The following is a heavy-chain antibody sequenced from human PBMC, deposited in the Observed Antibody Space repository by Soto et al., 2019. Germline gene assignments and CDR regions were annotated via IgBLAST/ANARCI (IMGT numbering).Heavy chain of an antibody. J-gene: IGHJ6*02. CDR3: ARLMGPYDFWSGYYSPPYYYYGMDV. CDR2: LYYSGST. D-gene: IGHD3-3*01. V-gene: IGHV4-39*01. CDR1: GGSIRSSSYY. Sequence: SETLSLTCTVSGGSIRSSSYYWGWIRQPPGKGLEWIGRLYYSGSTYYNPSLKRRVTISVDTSKNQFSLKLSSVTAADTAVYYCARLMGPYDFWSGYYSPPYYYYGMDVWGQGTTVTVSS.